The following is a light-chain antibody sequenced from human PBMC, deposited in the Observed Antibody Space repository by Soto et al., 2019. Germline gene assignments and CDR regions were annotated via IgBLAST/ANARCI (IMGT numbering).Light chain of an antibody. V-gene: IGKV3D-15*01. J-gene: IGKJ5*01. CDR1: QSVTNT. Sequence: IVMTQSPATLSGSPGERVTISCRASQSVTNTLAWYQHKPGQAPRLLIYGVSRRATGTPDRFSGSGSGTDFTLTISGLDPEDFAVYYCQQYDNSPMTFGQGTRLEIK. CDR2: GVS. CDR3: QQYDNSPMT.